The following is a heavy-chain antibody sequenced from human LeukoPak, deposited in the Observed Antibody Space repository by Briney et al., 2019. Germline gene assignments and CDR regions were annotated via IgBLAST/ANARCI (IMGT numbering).Heavy chain of an antibody. Sequence: SETLSLTCAVYGGSFSGYYWSWIRQPPGKGLEWIGEINHSGSTNYNPSLKSRVTISVDTSKNQFSLKLSSVTAADTAVYYCARYRRTTVTTKGAFDIWGQGTMVTVSS. V-gene: IGHV4-34*01. CDR3: ARYRRTTVTTKGAFDI. D-gene: IGHD4-17*01. J-gene: IGHJ3*02. CDR2: INHSGST. CDR1: GGSFSGYY.